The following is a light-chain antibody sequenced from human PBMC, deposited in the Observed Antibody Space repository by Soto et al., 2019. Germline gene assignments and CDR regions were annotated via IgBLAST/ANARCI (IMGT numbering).Light chain of an antibody. V-gene: IGLV2-14*01. CDR3: SSYTSSNTWV. Sequence: QSALTQPASVSGSPGQSITISCTGTSSDVGDYNYVSWYQQHPGKAPKLMIYEVSNRPSGVSNRFSGSKSGSTASLTISGLQAEDEADYYCSSYTSSNTWVFGGGTKLTVL. J-gene: IGLJ3*02. CDR1: SSDVGDYNY. CDR2: EVS.